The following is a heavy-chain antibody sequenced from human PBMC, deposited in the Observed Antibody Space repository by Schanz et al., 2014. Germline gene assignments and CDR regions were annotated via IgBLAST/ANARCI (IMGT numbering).Heavy chain of an antibody. V-gene: IGHV1-18*01. D-gene: IGHD6-19*01. CDR1: GYIFGSHG. CDR2: INAHTGNT. Sequence: QLMQSGSEVRKPGASVKVSCKASGYIFGSHGMTWVRQAPGQGPELMGWINAHTGNTQYAQKFQGRVNMTRDTVTTTVHLELTRMRTDDTAIYYCARVHIATAHYSSPGAFDIWGQGTRVTVSS. J-gene: IGHJ3*02. CDR3: ARVHIATAHYSSPGAFDI.